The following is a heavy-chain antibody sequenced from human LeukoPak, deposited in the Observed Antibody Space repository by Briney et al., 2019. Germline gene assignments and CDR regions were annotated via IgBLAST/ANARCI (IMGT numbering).Heavy chain of an antibody. CDR2: ISGSGGST. CDR3: ARSLDWNYGAGGMDV. Sequence: GGSLRLSCAVSGFTFSNSAMSWVRQAPGKGLEWVSAISGSGGSTYYADSVKGRFTISRDNSKNTLYLQMNSLRAEDTAVYYCARSLDWNYGAGGMDVWGQGTTVTVSS. V-gene: IGHV3-23*01. CDR1: GFTFSNSA. D-gene: IGHD3/OR15-3a*01. J-gene: IGHJ6*02.